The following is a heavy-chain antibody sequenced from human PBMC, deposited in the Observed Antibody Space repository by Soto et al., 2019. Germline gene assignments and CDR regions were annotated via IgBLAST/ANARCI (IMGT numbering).Heavy chain of an antibody. CDR1: RFTFTSYG. CDR2: ISASGGAT. D-gene: IGHD1-26*01. CDR3: AKDVEGGSLFRGAFDY. Sequence: EVELLESGGGLVQPGGSLRLSCVASRFTFTSYGMSWVRQAPGKGLEWVAAISASGGATIHADSVKGRLTISRDNSKNTLYLQMNSLRAEDTAVYYCAKDVEGGSLFRGAFDYWGQGTQVTVSS. V-gene: IGHV3-23*01. J-gene: IGHJ4*02.